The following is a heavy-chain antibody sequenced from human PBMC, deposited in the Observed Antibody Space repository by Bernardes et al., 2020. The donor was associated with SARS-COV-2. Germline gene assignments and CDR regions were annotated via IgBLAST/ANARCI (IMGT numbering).Heavy chain of an antibody. Sequence: GGSLRLSCAASGLTFSNHAMSWVRQAPEKGLEWVSAIVGSGDRTDYADSARGRFTISRDNSKNTLYLQMDSLRADDTAVYYCANSNRFDYWGRGTLVTVSS. V-gene: IGHV3-23*01. J-gene: IGHJ4*02. CDR3: ANSNRFDY. CDR2: IVGSGDRT. CDR1: GLTFSNHA.